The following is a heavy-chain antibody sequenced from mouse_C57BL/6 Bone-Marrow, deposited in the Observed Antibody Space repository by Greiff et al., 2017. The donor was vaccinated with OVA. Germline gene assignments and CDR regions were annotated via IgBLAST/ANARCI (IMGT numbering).Heavy chain of an antibody. V-gene: IGHV1-81*01. CDR2: IYPRSGNT. Sequence: VQLQQSGAELARPGASVKLSCKASGYTFTSYGISWVKQRTGQGLEWIGEIYPRSGNTYYNEKFKGKATLTADKSSSTAYMELRSLTSEDSAVYYCARRYYGSRRYFDVWGTGTTVTVSS. D-gene: IGHD1-1*01. J-gene: IGHJ1*03. CDR1: GYTFTSYG. CDR3: ARRYYGSRRYFDV.